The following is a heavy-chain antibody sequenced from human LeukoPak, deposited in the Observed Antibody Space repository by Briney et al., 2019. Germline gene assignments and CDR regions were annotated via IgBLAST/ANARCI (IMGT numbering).Heavy chain of an antibody. V-gene: IGHV3-74*01. Sequence: PGGSLRLSCAASGFTFSSYWMHWVRQAPGKGLAGVSRINSDGSNTNYADSVKGRFTISRDNAKNTLYLQMNILRAEDTAVYYCASRGVRRDYHDRSGTIVDDFDRRRQGTILSVSS. CDR1: GFTFSSYW. CDR3: ASRGVRRDYHDRSGTIVDDFDR. CDR2: INSDGSNT. J-gene: IGHJ3*01. D-gene: IGHD3-22*01.